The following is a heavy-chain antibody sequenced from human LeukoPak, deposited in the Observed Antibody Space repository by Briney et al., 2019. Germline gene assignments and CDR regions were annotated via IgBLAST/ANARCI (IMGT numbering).Heavy chain of an antibody. D-gene: IGHD3-10*01. J-gene: IGHJ3*02. Sequence: GGSLRLSCAASGFTFSGSAMHWVRQAPGKGLVWVSRINSDGSSTSYADSVKGRFTISRDNAKNTLYLQMNSLRAEDTAVYYCARGGSYSHNAFDIWGQGTMVTVSS. CDR2: INSDGSST. CDR1: GFTFSGSA. CDR3: ARGGSYSHNAFDI. V-gene: IGHV3-74*01.